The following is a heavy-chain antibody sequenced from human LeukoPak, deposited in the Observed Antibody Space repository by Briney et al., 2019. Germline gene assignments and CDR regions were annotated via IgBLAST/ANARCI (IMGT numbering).Heavy chain of an antibody. Sequence: TLSLTCAVSGGSISSSNWWSWVRQSPGKGLEWIGEIHYSGSINYNPSLKSRVTISVDKSKNQFSLKLSSVTAADTAVYYCAGRFLEWLSHSYSHDWFDPWGQGTLVTVSS. CDR1: GGSISSSNW. J-gene: IGHJ5*02. V-gene: IGHV4-4*02. D-gene: IGHD3-3*01. CDR2: IHYSGSI. CDR3: AGRFLEWLSHSYSHDWFDP.